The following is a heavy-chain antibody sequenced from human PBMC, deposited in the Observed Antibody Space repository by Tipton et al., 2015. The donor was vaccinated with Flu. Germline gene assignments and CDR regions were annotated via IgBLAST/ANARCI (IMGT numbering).Heavy chain of an antibody. CDR1: GGSMSSFY. Sequence: TLSLTCTVSGGSMSSFYWTWIRQPAGKGLEWIGSLYDSGITYYNPSLKSRVTISLDTSKNQFSLKLISVTAADTAVYYCAKSSSAYDYVWGGSYYFDFWGQGTLVTVSS. CDR2: LYDSGIT. J-gene: IGHJ4*02. CDR3: AKSSSAYDYVWGGSYYFDF. D-gene: IGHD3-16*01. V-gene: IGHV4-4*07.